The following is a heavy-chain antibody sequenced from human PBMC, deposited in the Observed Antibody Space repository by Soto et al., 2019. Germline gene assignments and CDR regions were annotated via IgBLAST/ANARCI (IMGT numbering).Heavy chain of an antibody. J-gene: IGHJ4*02. D-gene: IGHD6-19*01. V-gene: IGHV1-18*01. Sequence: QVQLVQSGAEVKESGASVKVSCKASGYTFTNYGVAWVRRAPGQGLEWMGWISGSNGDTKYAQNLHNRVSMTTDTSTNTAYMELRSLRPDDTAIYFCGRGGLAVSGTYDYWGQGTLVTVSS. CDR2: ISGSNGDT. CDR1: GYTFTNYG. CDR3: GRGGLAVSGTYDY.